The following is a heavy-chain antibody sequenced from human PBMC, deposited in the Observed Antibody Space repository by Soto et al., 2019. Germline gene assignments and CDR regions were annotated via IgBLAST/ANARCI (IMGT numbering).Heavy chain of an antibody. Sequence: GGSLRLSCAASGFTFSSYWMSWVRQAPGKGLEWVANIKQDGSEKYYVDSVKGRFTISRDNAKNSLYLQMNSLRAEDTAVYYCARAQFSYYYDSSGLLGHWGQGTLVTVSS. V-gene: IGHV3-7*03. CDR3: ARAQFSYYYDSSGLLGH. J-gene: IGHJ4*02. D-gene: IGHD3-22*01. CDR2: IKQDGSEK. CDR1: GFTFSSYW.